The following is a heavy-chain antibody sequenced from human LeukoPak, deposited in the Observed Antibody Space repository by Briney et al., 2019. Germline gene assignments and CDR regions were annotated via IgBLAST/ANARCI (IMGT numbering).Heavy chain of an antibody. D-gene: IGHD6-6*01. CDR2: INHSGST. Sequence: PSETLSLTCAVYGGSFSGYYWSWIRQPPGKGLEWIGEINHSGSTNYNPSLKSRVTISVDTSKNQFSLKLSSVTAADTAVYYCARRFSNSHFDYWGQGTLVAVSS. J-gene: IGHJ4*02. V-gene: IGHV4-34*01. CDR1: GGSFSGYY. CDR3: ARRFSNSHFDY.